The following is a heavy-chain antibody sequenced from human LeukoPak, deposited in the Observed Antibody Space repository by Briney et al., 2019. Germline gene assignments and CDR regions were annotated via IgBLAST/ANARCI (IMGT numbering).Heavy chain of an antibody. J-gene: IGHJ6*02. CDR3: AKGGYCSGGTCYPMDV. CDR2: ISGSGGIT. V-gene: IGHV3-23*01. D-gene: IGHD2-15*01. Sequence: GGSLRLSCAASGFTFSSYAMSWARQAPGKGPQWVSAISGSGGITYYADSVKGWFAISRDNSKNTLYLQMNSLRAEDTAVYYCAKGGYCSGGTCYPMDVWGQGTTVTVSS. CDR1: GFTFSSYA.